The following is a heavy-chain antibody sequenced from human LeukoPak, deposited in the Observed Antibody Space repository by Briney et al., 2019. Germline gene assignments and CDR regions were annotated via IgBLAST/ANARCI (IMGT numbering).Heavy chain of an antibody. CDR3: ARGWRAHDY. CDR1: GVSVSSNSAA. CDR2: TYYRSKWYN. Sequence: QTLSLTCAISGVSVSSNSAAWNWLRQSPSGGLGWLGRTYYRSKWYNEYAVSVNSRIAIKTDSAKNQFSLQLNSVTPEDTAVYYCARGWRAHDYWGQGTLVTVSS. D-gene: IGHD5-24*01. J-gene: IGHJ4*02. V-gene: IGHV6-1*01.